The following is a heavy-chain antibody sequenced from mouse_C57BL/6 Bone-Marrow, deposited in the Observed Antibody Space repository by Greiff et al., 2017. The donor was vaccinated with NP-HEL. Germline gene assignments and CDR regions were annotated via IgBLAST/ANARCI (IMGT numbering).Heavy chain of an antibody. D-gene: IGHD1-1*01. CDR2: IWSGGST. V-gene: IGHV2-2*01. CDR1: GFSLTSYG. CDR3: ARNIYGSDWYFVV. Sequence: QVQLQQSGPGLVQPSQCLSITCTVSGFSLTSYGVHWVRQSPGTGLEWLGVIWSGGSTDYNAAFISRLSISKDNSKSQVFFKMNSLQADDTAIYYCARNIYGSDWYFVVWGTGTTVTVSS. J-gene: IGHJ1*03.